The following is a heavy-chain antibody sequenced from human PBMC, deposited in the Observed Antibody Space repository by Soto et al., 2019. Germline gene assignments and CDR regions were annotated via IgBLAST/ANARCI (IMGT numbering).Heavy chain of an antibody. D-gene: IGHD2-15*01. CDR2: ISSSGSTI. CDR3: ARGGSEYCSGGSCYSYYYYYYGMDV. J-gene: IGHJ6*02. Sequence: GGSLRLSCAASGFTFSSYEMNWVRQAPGKGLEWVSYISSSGSTIYYADSVKGRFTISRDNAKNSLYLQMNSLRAEDTAVYYCARGGSEYCSGGSCYSYYYYYYGMDVWGQGTTVTVSS. V-gene: IGHV3-48*03. CDR1: GFTFSSYE.